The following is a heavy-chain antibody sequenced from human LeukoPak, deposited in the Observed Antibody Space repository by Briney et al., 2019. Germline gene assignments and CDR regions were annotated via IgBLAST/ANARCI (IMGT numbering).Heavy chain of an antibody. J-gene: IGHJ4*02. D-gene: IGHD3-22*01. V-gene: IGHV1-69*13. CDR3: ARTHHYYDSSGPPGY. CDR2: IIAIFGTA. CDR1: GGTFSSYA. Sequence: ASVKVSCKASGGTFSSYAISWVRQAPGQGLEWMGGIIAIFGTANYAQKFQGRVTITADESTSTAYMELSSLRSEDTAVYYCARTHHYYDSSGPPGYWGQGTLVTVSS.